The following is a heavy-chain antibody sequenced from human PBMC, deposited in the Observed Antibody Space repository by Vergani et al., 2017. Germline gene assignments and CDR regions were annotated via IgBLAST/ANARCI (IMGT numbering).Heavy chain of an antibody. CDR2: IGWNSGSI. D-gene: IGHD6-6*01. V-gene: IGHV3-9*01. CDR1: GFTFDDYA. CDR3: ARDSVGIAAHNWFDP. J-gene: IGHJ5*02. Sequence: EVQLVESGGGLVQPGRSLRLSCAASGFTFDDYAMHWVRQAPGKGLGWVSGIGWNSGSIGYADSVKGRFTISRDNAKNSLYLQMNSLRAEDTAVYYCARDSVGIAAHNWFDPWGQGTLVTVSS.